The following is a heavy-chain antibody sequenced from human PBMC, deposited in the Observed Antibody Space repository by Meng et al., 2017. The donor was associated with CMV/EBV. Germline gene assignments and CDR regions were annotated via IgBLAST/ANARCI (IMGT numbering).Heavy chain of an antibody. CDR3: ARDSSSWYSRDYYYYGMDV. Sequence: GESLKISCAPSGIIFTTYGLHWVRQAPGKGLVWVSRINSDGSSTSYADSVKGRFTISRDNAKNTLYLQMNSLRAEDTAVYYCARDSSSWYSRDYYYYGMDVWGQGTTVTVSS. CDR1: GIIFTTYG. D-gene: IGHD6-13*01. J-gene: IGHJ6*02. CDR2: INSDGSST. V-gene: IGHV3-74*01.